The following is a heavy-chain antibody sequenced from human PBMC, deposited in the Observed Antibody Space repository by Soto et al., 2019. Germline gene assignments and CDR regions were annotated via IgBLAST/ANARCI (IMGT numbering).Heavy chain of an antibody. Sequence: PSETLSLTCTVSGGSISSGDYYWGWIRQPPGKGLEWIGYIYYSGSTYYNPSLKSRVTISVDTSASTVYMELSSLEPEDTAVYYCGREEVYSGSYYPTYWGQGTPVTVSS. J-gene: IGHJ4*02. V-gene: IGHV4-30-4*02. CDR2: IYYSGST. D-gene: IGHD1-26*01. CDR3: GREEVYSGSYYPTY. CDR1: GGSISSGDYY.